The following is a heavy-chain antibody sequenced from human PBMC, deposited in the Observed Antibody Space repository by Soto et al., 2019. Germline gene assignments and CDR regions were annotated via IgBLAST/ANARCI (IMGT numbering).Heavy chain of an antibody. CDR2: ISAYNGNT. CDR1: GYTFTSYG. CDR3: VVVAATNDAFDI. Sequence: ASVKVSCKASGYTFTSYGISWVRQAPGQGLEWMGWISAYNGNTNYAQKLQGRVTMTTDTSTSTAYMELRSLRSHDTAVYYCVVVAATNDAFDIWGQGTMVTVSS. V-gene: IGHV1-18*01. J-gene: IGHJ3*02. D-gene: IGHD2-15*01.